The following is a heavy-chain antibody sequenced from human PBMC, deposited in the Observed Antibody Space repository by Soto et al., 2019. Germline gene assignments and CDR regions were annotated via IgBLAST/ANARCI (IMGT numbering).Heavy chain of an antibody. CDR3: ARELGYYDILTGNKGANAFDI. D-gene: IGHD3-9*01. CDR1: GFTFSSYG. J-gene: IGHJ3*02. Sequence: GGSLRLSCVASGFTFSSYGMHWVRQAPGKGLEWVAVIRCDGSNKYYADSVKGRFTISRDNSKNTLYLQMNSLRAEDTAVYYCARELGYYDILTGNKGANAFDIWGQGTMVTVSS. CDR2: IRCDGSNK. V-gene: IGHV3-33*01.